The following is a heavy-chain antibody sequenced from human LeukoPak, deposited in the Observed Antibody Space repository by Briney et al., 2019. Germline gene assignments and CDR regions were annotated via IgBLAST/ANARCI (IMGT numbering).Heavy chain of an antibody. CDR1: GYSFTSYW. V-gene: IGHV5-51*01. D-gene: IGHD6-13*01. CDR2: IYPDDSDT. Sequence: GESLKISCKGSGYSFTSYWIAWVRQMPGKGLEWMGIIYPDDSDTRYSPSFQGQVTISADKSISTAYLQWSSLKASDTAMYYCARQAHLAAATTGNYYYYMDVWGKGTTVTVSS. CDR3: ARQAHLAAATTGNYYYYMDV. J-gene: IGHJ6*03.